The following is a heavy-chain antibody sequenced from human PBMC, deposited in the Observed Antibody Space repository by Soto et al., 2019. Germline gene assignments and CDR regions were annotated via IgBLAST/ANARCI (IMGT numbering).Heavy chain of an antibody. D-gene: IGHD3-10*01. CDR1: GFSLSNARMG. J-gene: IGHJ4*02. CDR2: IFSNDEK. Sequence: QVTLKESGPVLVKPTETLTLTCTVSGFSLSNARMGVSWIRQPTGKALEWLAHIFSNDEKSYSTSLKSSLTTAKDTSNSQVVPTITNMDPVDTATHNYARILDLSGVVYFDYWGQGTLDTESS. CDR3: ARILDLSGVVYFDY. V-gene: IGHV2-26*01.